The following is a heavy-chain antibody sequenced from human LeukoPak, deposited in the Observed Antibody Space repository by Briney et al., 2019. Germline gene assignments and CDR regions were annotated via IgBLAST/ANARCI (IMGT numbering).Heavy chain of an antibody. V-gene: IGHV1-18*01. CDR2: ISAYNGNT. Sequence: GASVKVSCKASGYTFTSYGIRWVRQAPGQGLEWMGWISAYNGNTNYAQKLQGRVTMTTDTSTSTAYMELRSLRSDDTAVYYCARSGYSNHTAHYYYYMDVWGKGTTVTVSS. CDR1: GYTFTSYG. J-gene: IGHJ6*03. CDR3: ARSGYSNHTAHYYYYMDV. D-gene: IGHD4-11*01.